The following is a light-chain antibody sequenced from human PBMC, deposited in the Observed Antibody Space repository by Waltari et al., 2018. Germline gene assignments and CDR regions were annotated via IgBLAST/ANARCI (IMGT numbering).Light chain of an antibody. V-gene: IGKV3-20*01. J-gene: IGKJ1*01. CDR3: QHYDNSPRT. Sequence: EIVLTPSPVTLSLSTGDSDNLSCRARRSVTGNYLAWYQQKRGQAPRLLIYGASNRAAGIPDRFSGSGSRTDFTLIISRLEPEDFAVYYCQHYDNSPRTFGQGTKVEIK. CDR1: RSVTGNY. CDR2: GAS.